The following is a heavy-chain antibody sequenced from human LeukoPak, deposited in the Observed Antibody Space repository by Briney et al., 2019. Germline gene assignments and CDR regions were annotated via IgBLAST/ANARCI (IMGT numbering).Heavy chain of an antibody. D-gene: IGHD4-23*01. CDR3: ARDRGDYGGPDH. V-gene: IGHV4-4*07. CDR1: GGSIISYY. J-gene: IGHJ4*02. Sequence: KSSETLSLTCTVSGGSIISYYWSWIRQPAGKGLEWIGRIYTTGSTNYNPSLKSRVTISVDTSKNQFSLKLSSVTAADTAVYYCARDRGDYGGPDHWGRGTLVTVSS. CDR2: IYTTGST.